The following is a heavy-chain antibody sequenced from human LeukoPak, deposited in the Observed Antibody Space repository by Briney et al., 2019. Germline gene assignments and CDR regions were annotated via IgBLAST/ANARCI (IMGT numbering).Heavy chain of an antibody. CDR1: GGSFSGYY. V-gene: IGHV4-34*01. CDR2: INHSGST. Sequence: SETLSLTCAVYGGSFSGYYWSWIRQPPGKGLEWIGEINHSGSTNYNPSLKSRVTISVDTSKNQFSLKLTSVTAADTAVYYCVRRSRDTDISSWFFDYWGQGTLDTVSS. D-gene: IGHD6-13*01. CDR3: VRRSRDTDISSWFFDY. J-gene: IGHJ4*02.